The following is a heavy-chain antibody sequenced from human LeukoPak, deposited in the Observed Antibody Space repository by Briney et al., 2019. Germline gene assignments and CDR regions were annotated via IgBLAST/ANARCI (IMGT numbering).Heavy chain of an antibody. CDR1: GYTFTSYG. CDR3: ARGRRGGYDYYYYMDV. Sequence: ASVKVSYEASGYTFTSYGISWVRHAPGQGLEWMGWISSNNGNTNYAQKLQGRVTMTRNTSISTAYMELSSLRSEDTAVYYCARGRRGGYDYYYYMDVWGKGTTVTVSS. D-gene: IGHD3-10*01. V-gene: IGHV1-18*01. CDR2: ISSNNGNT. J-gene: IGHJ6*03.